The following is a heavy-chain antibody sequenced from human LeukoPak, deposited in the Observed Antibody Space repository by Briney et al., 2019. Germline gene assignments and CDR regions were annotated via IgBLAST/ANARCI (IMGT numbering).Heavy chain of an antibody. CDR1: GDSISSNY. V-gene: IGHV4-4*07. CDR2: IYTSENT. Sequence: SETLSLTCTVSGDSISSNYWSWIRQSAGKGLEWIGRIYTSENTIYNPSFKRRVTISVDTSKNQFSMKLSSVTAADTAVYSCARIDLRGYWGQGTLVTVSS. J-gene: IGHJ4*02. CDR3: ARIDLRGY. D-gene: IGHD3-10*01.